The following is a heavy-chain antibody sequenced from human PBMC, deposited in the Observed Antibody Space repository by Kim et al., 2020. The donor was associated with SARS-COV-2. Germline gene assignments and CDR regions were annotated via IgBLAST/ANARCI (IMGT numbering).Heavy chain of an antibody. Sequence: GGSLRLSCAASGFTFSSYEMNWVRQAPGKGLEWVSYISSSGSTIYYADSVKGRFTISRDNAKNSLYLQMNSLRAEDTAVYYCARGGTIFGVSDAFDIWGQGTMVTVSS. V-gene: IGHV3-48*03. CDR3: ARGGTIFGVSDAFDI. J-gene: IGHJ3*02. CDR1: GFTFSSYE. CDR2: ISSSGSTI. D-gene: IGHD3-3*01.